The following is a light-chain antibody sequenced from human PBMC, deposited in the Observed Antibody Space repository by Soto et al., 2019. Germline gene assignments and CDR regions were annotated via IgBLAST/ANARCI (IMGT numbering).Light chain of an antibody. CDR1: QSISSW. CDR3: QQYNSYHIT. V-gene: IGKV1-5*01. Sequence: DLQMPPSPSTLSASVGDSVPITCRASQSISSWLAWYQQKPGKAPKLLIYDASSLESGVPSRFSGSGSGTEFTLTISSLQPDDFATYYCQQYNSYHITFGQGTRREIK. CDR2: DAS. J-gene: IGKJ5*01.